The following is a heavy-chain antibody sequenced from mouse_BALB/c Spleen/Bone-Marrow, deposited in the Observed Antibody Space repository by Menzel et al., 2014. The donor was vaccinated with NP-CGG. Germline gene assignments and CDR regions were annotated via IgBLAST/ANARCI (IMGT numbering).Heavy chain of an antibody. D-gene: IGHD2-3*01. J-gene: IGHJ2*01. CDR1: GFTFSSYA. V-gene: IGHV5-9-3*01. CDR3: ARRDGYLDY. CDR2: ISSGGSYT. Sequence: EVKLVESGGGLVKPGGSLKLSCAAPGFTFSSYAMSWVRQTPEKRLGWVATISSGGSYTYYPDSVKGRFTISRDNAENTLYLQMSRLRSEDTAMYYCARRDGYLDYWGQGTTLTVSS.